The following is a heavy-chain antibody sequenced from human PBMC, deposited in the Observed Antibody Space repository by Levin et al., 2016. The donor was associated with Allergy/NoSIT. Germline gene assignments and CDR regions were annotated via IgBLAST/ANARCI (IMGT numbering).Heavy chain of an antibody. CDR2: ISTYNGNT. J-gene: IGHJ6*03. D-gene: IGHD1-26*01. CDR3: AREQSGSPFYYYYYMDV. V-gene: IGHV1-18*01. Sequence: WVRQAPGQGLEWMGRISTYNGNTNYEQNFQGRVTMTTDTSTSTAYMELRSLRSDDTGMYYCAREQSGSPFYYYYYMDVWGKGTTVTVSS.